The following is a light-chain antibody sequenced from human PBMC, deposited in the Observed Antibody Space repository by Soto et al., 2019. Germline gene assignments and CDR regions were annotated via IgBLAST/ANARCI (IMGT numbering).Light chain of an antibody. Sequence: DIQMTQSPSSLSASVGDKVTITCRASHGVKNELGWYQQKSGKAPTRLIFGATTLHSGVPSRFSGSASGTEFSLIISGLQPEDFATYYCLQYNHYPPTFGQGTKVDI. CDR2: GAT. V-gene: IGKV1-17*01. J-gene: IGKJ1*01. CDR3: LQYNHYPPT. CDR1: HGVKNE.